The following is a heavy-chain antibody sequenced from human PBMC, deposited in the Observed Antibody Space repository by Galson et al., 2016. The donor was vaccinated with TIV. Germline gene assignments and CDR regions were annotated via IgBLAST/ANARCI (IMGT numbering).Heavy chain of an antibody. V-gene: IGHV1-3*04. D-gene: IGHD2-2*01. Sequence: SGYTFTSYGIHWMRQAPGQRLEWMGWINTATGYTKYSQTFQDRITITRDTSASTAYMELSSLRSEDTATYYCARLGYGSSMSCFPFDPWGQGTLVSVSS. CDR3: ARLGYGSSMSCFPFDP. CDR1: GYTFTSYG. CDR2: INTATGYT. J-gene: IGHJ5*02.